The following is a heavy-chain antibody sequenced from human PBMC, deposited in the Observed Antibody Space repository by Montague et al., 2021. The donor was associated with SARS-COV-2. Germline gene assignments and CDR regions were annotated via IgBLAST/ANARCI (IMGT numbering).Heavy chain of an antibody. D-gene: IGHD1-20*01. Sequence: SETLSLTCAVYGGSLSGYYWSWIRQPPGKGLEWIGEINHSGSTNXNPXLKSRVTISLDTSKNQFSLKLSSVTAADTAVYYCARGRRRYNWRDETSYYYGMDVWGQGTTVTVSS. V-gene: IGHV4-34*01. CDR3: ARGRRRYNWRDETSYYYGMDV. J-gene: IGHJ6*02. CDR1: GGSLSGYY. CDR2: INHSGST.